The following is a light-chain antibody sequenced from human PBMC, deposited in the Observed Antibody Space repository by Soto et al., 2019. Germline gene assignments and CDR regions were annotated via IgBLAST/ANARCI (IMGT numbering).Light chain of an antibody. J-gene: IGKJ3*01. V-gene: IGKV3-15*01. CDR2: GAS. CDR1: QSVGSN. Sequence: ETALTQSPATLSVSPGEIAILSCRASQSVGSNLAWYQQKPGLAPRLLIYGASTRPTGIPARFSGSGSGTEFTLTISSLQSEDFAVYYCQQYDDRPPFTFGPGTRVDMK. CDR3: QQYDDRPPFT.